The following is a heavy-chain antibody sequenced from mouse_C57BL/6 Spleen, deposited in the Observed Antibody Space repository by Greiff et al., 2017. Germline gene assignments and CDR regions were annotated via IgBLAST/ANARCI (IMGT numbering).Heavy chain of an antibody. CDR1: GYTFTSYW. V-gene: IGHV1-64*01. D-gene: IGHD2-3*01. J-gene: IGHJ3*01. CDR3: ARENDGYRSWFAY. Sequence: QVQLQQPGAELVKPGASVKLSCKASGYTFTSYWMHWVKQRPGQCLEWIGMIHPNSGSTNYNEKFKSKATLTVDKSSSTAYMQLSSLTSEDSAVYYCARENDGYRSWFAYWGQGTLVTVSA. CDR2: IHPNSGST.